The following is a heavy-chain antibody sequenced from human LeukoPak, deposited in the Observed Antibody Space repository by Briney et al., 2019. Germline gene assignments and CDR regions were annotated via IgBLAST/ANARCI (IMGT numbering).Heavy chain of an antibody. CDR1: GFTFNSFG. V-gene: IGHV3-30*18. CDR2: ISYDGSNK. J-gene: IGHJ4*02. Sequence: PGGSLRLSCAASGFTFNSFGMHWVRQAPGKGLEWVALISYDGSNKYYADSVKGRLTISRDNSKNTLYLQMSSLRAEDTAVYYCAKGYYSSSDWGQGTLLTVSS. D-gene: IGHD6-13*01. CDR3: AKGYYSSSD.